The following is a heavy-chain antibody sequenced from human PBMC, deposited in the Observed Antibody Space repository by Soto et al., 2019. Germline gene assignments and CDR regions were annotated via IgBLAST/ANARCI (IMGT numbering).Heavy chain of an antibody. Sequence: ASVKVSCKASGYSFTSYVMHWVLQAPGQTLERMGWINPGNGNTKYSQKFQGRVTITRDTFASTVYLELSNLRSEDTAVYYCAREAGFYDSSGLRDYWYFDVWGQGTTVTVSS. J-gene: IGHJ6*02. D-gene: IGHD3-22*01. CDR2: INPGNGNT. CDR3: AREAGFYDSSGLRDYWYFDV. V-gene: IGHV1-3*01. CDR1: GYSFTSYV.